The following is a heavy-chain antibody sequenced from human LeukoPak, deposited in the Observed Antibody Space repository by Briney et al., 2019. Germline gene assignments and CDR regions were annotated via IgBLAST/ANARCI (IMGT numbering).Heavy chain of an antibody. CDR3: ARGDQDCTSASCYNY. Sequence: ASVKVSCKASGYTFTNYDINWVRQAAGQGLEWMGWMNPNSGNTGYAQKFQGRVTMTRDTSINTAYMELSSLRSEDMAVYYCARGDQDCTSASCYNYWGQGTPVTVSS. D-gene: IGHD2-2*02. V-gene: IGHV1-8*01. CDR2: MNPNSGNT. CDR1: GYTFTNYD. J-gene: IGHJ4*02.